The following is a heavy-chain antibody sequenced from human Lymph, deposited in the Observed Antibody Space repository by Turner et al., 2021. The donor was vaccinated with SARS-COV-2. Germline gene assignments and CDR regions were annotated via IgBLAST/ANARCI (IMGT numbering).Heavy chain of an antibody. CDR3: ARDRDSSGWVDY. CDR2: ISYDGSDK. J-gene: IGHJ4*02. Sequence: QAQLVDPGVGVVLPGRSLTLPCAASGVTFSSYAMHWVRQAPGKGLEWLAFISYDGSDKYYADSVKGRFTFSRDNSKNTLYLKINSLRAEDTAVYYCARDRDSSGWVDYWGQGTLVTVSS. D-gene: IGHD3-22*01. V-gene: IGHV3-30*04. CDR1: GVTFSSYA.